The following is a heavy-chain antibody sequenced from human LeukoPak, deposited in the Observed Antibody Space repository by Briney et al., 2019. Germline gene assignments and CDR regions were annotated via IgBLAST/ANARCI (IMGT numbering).Heavy chain of an antibody. Sequence: SETLSLTCTVSGGSISSYYWSWIRQPPGKGLEWIGYIYYSGSTNYNPSLKSRVTISVDTSKNQFSLKLSSVAAADTAVYYCARVGGTNYYYYGMDVWGQGTTVTVSS. J-gene: IGHJ6*02. V-gene: IGHV4-59*01. CDR3: ARVGGTNYYYYGMDV. CDR2: IYYSGST. CDR1: GGSISSYY. D-gene: IGHD1-26*01.